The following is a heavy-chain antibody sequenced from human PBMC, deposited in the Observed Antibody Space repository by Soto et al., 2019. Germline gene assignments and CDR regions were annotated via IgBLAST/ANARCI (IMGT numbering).Heavy chain of an antibody. CDR3: AIQVYNYYILAPHVFDI. CDR2: IYPGDSDT. J-gene: IGHJ3*02. D-gene: IGHD3-9*01. CDR1: GYSFTSYW. V-gene: IGHV5-51*01. Sequence: PGESLKISCKGSGYSFTSYWIGWVRHMPGKGLEWMGIIYPGDSDTRYSPSFQGQVTISADKSISTAYLQWSSLKASDTAIYYCAIQVYNYYILAPHVFDIWGQGTMVTVSS.